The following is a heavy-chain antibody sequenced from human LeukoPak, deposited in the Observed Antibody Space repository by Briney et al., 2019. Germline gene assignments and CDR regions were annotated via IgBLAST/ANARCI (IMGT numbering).Heavy chain of an antibody. J-gene: IGHJ6*03. CDR3: ARAQNCGGDCYLPYYYYYYMDV. D-gene: IGHD2-21*01. CDR2: FNPNSGGT. Sequence: GASVKVSCKASGYTFTGYYMHWVRQAPGQGLEWMGWFNPNSGGTNYAQKFQGRVTMTRDTSISTAYMVLSRLRSDDTAVYYCARAQNCGGDCYLPYYYYYYMDVWGKGTTVTVSS. CDR1: GYTFTGYY. V-gene: IGHV1-2*02.